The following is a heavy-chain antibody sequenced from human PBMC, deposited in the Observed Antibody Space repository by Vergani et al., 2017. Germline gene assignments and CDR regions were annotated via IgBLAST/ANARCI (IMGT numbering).Heavy chain of an antibody. CDR2: IYYSGST. D-gene: IGHD5-12*01. V-gene: IGHV4-61*01. Sequence: QLQLQESGPGLVKPSETLSLTCTVSGGSISSSSYYWSWIRQPPGKGLEWIGYIYYSGSTNYNPSLKSRVTISVDTSKNQCSLKLSSVTAADTAVYYCARAAYSGYDPNYYYYYYMDVWGKGTTVTVSS. J-gene: IGHJ6*03. CDR1: GGSISSSSYY. CDR3: ARAAYSGYDPNYYYYYYMDV.